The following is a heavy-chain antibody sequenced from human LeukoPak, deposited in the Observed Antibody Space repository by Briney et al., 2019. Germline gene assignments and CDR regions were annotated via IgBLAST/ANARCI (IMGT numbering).Heavy chain of an antibody. J-gene: IGHJ5*02. CDR2: ISSSGSTI. CDR1: GFTFSSYE. V-gene: IGHV3-48*03. CDR3: ARAGSGRSPDWFDP. Sequence: PGGSLTLSCAASGFTFSSYEMNWVRQAPGKGLEWVSYISSSGSTIYYADSVKGRFTISRDNAKNSLYLQMSSLRAEGTAVYYCARAGSGRSPDWFDPWGQGTLVTVSS. D-gene: IGHD1-26*01.